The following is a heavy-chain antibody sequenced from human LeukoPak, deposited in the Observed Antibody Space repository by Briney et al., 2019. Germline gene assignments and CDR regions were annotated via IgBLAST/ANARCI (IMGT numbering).Heavy chain of an antibody. J-gene: IGHJ4*02. V-gene: IGHV3-30*02. D-gene: IGHD4-17*01. Sequence: PGGSLRLSCAASGFTFSSYGVHWVRKAPGKGLEWVAFIRYDGSNKYYADSVKGRFTISRDNSKNTLYLQMNSLRAEDTALYYCARDYYGDSYFDSWGQGTLVTVSS. CDR2: IRYDGSNK. CDR1: GFTFSSYG. CDR3: ARDYYGDSYFDS.